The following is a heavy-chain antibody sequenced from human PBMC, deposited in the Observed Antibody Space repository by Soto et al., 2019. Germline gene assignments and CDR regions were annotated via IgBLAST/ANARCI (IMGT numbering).Heavy chain of an antibody. CDR1: GLMYSSYS. Sequence: EVQLVESGGGLVKPGGSVRLSCVASGLMYSSYSMSWVRQAPGKELEWVAFISLSGSQINYAASVEGRFTISRDNAKNALYLQMNTVRVEDTAIYYCARVISCGGGTCSSVHQYYGMDVWGPGTTVTVSS. CDR3: ARVISCGGGTCSSVHQYYGMDV. J-gene: IGHJ6*02. D-gene: IGHD2-21*01. CDR2: ISLSGSQI. V-gene: IGHV3-21*01.